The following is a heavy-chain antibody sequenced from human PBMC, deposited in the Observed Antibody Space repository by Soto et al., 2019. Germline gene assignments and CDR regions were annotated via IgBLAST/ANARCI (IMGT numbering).Heavy chain of an antibody. CDR2: ISSSSSYI. CDR3: AREVLWFGELQDDNWFDP. V-gene: IGHV3-21*01. Sequence: ESGGGLVKPGGSLRLSCAASGFTFSSYSMNWVRQAPGKGLEWVSSISSSSSYIYYADSVKGRFTISRDNAKNSLYLQMNSLRAEDTAVYYCAREVLWFGELQDDNWFDPWGQGTLVTVSS. D-gene: IGHD3-10*01. CDR1: GFTFSSYS. J-gene: IGHJ5*02.